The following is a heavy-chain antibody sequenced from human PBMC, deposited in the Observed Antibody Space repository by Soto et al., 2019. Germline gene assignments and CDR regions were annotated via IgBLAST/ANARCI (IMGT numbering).Heavy chain of an antibody. J-gene: IGHJ4*02. CDR1: GYTFTSYD. CDR3: ARVYYDFWSGYYYY. V-gene: IGHV1-8*01. CDR2: MNPNSGNT. D-gene: IGHD3-3*01. Sequence: QVQLVQSGAEVKKPGASVKVSCKASGYTFTSYDINWVRQATGQGLEWMGWMNPNSGNTGYAQKFQGRGTMTRNTSIRTAYMELSSLRSEDTAVYYCARVYYDFWSGYYYYWGQGTLVTVSS.